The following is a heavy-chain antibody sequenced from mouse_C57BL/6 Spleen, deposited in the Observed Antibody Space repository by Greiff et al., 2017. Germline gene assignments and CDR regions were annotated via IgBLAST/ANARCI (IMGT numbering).Heavy chain of an antibody. CDR2: IYPGNSDT. CDR1: GYTFTSYW. D-gene: IGHD2-4*01. Sequence: EVQGVESGTVLARPGASVKMSCKTSGYTFTSYWMHWVKQRPGQGLEWIGAIYPGNSDTSYNQKFKGKAKLTAVTSASTAYMELSSLTNEDSAVYYCTRTGFYDYDSYYFDYWGQGTTLTVSS. V-gene: IGHV1-5*01. CDR3: TRTGFYDYDSYYFDY. J-gene: IGHJ2*01.